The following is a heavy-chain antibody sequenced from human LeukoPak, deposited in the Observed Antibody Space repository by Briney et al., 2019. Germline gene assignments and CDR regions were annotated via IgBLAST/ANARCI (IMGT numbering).Heavy chain of an antibody. CDR1: GISFSSHV. CDR3: ARARNDYDSNGFSVLDY. Sequence: GGSLRLSCAASGISFSSHVMHWVRQAPGKGLEWVAVIWYDGSNIYYADSVKGRFTISRDNSKNTLYLQMNSLRAEDTALYYCARARNDYDSNGFSVLDYWGQGTLVTVSS. D-gene: IGHD3-22*01. V-gene: IGHV3-33*01. CDR2: IWYDGSNI. J-gene: IGHJ4*02.